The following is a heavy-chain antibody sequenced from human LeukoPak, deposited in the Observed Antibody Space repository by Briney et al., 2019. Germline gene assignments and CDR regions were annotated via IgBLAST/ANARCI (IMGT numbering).Heavy chain of an antibody. CDR2: INPSGGST. J-gene: IGHJ5*02. Sequence: ASVKVSCKASGYTFTSYYMHWVRQAPGQGLEWMGIINPSGGSTSYAQKFQGRVTMTTDTSTSTAYMELRSLRSDDTAVYYCARAGIVGATAYNWFDPWGQGTLVTVSS. D-gene: IGHD1-26*01. CDR3: ARAGIVGATAYNWFDP. CDR1: GYTFTSYY. V-gene: IGHV1-46*01.